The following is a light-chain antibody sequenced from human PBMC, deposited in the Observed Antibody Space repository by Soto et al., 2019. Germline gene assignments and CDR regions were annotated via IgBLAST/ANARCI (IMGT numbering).Light chain of an antibody. CDR2: DAS. CDR3: QQTYTAPWT. J-gene: IGKJ1*01. CDR1: QSVTTW. Sequence: GDRVTITCRASQSVTTWVAWYQQKPGKAPNLLIYDASTLESGVPSRFSGSGSGTDFPLTISSLQPEDFATYYCQQTYTAPWTFGQGTKV. V-gene: IGKV1-5*01.